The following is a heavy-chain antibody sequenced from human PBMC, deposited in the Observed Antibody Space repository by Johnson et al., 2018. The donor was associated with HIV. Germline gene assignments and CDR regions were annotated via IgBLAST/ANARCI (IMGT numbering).Heavy chain of an antibody. CDR1: GFTFSSYA. CDR2: ISGSGGST. D-gene: IGHD1-26*01. CDR3: ARDGTWELHRPAFDI. J-gene: IGHJ3*02. V-gene: IGHV3-23*04. Sequence: VQLVESGGGLVQPGESLRLSCAASGFTFSSYAMSWVRQAPGKGLELVSGISGSGGSTYYADSVKGRFTISRDNSKNTLYLQMNSLRAEEKAVYYCARDGTWELHRPAFDIWGQGTMVTVSS.